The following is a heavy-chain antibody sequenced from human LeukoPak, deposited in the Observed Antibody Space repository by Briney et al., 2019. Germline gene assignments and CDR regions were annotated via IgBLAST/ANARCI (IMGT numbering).Heavy chain of an antibody. Sequence: PSETLSLTCAVYGGSFSGYYWSWIRQPPGKGLEWIGEVNHSGSTNYNPSLKSRVTISVDTSKNQFSLKLGSVTAADTAVYYCARGPRTYYYGSGSYYISRYFDYWGQGTLVTVSS. CDR3: ARGPRTYYYGSGSYYISRYFDY. J-gene: IGHJ4*02. CDR2: VNHSGST. CDR1: GGSFSGYY. V-gene: IGHV4-34*01. D-gene: IGHD3-10*01.